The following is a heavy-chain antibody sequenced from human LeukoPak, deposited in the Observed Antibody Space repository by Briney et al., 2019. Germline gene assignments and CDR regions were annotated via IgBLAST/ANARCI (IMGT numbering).Heavy chain of an antibody. CDR3: TRVTPGGLCDY. Sequence: LETLSLTCTVSGGSISGYYWSWIRRPPGRGLEWIGDIPNSGSTNYNPSLKSRVTISIDTSKNHFSLKLSSVRGADTAVYYCTRVTPGGLCDYWGQGAQVTVSS. J-gene: IGHJ4*02. CDR1: GGSISGYY. CDR2: IPNSGST. V-gene: IGHV4-4*08. D-gene: IGHD2-15*01.